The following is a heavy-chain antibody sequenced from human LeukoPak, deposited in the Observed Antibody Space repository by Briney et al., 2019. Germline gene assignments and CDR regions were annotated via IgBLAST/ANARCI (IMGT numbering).Heavy chain of an antibody. CDR1: GYSFTSNY. D-gene: IGHD6-13*01. CDR2: INPSGGST. CDR3: ARDLLAAAGSYLDY. V-gene: IGHV1-46*01. Sequence: ASVKVSCKASGYSFTSNYIHWVRQAPGQGLEWMGIINPSGGSTSYAQKFQGRVTMTRDTSTSTVYMELSSLRSEDTAVYYCARDLLAAAGSYLDYWGQGTLVTVSS. J-gene: IGHJ4*02.